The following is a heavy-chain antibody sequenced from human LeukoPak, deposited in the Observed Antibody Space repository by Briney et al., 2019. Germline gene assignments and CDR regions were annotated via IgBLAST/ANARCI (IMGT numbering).Heavy chain of an antibody. CDR2: IYHSGST. CDR1: GGSISSGGYP. V-gene: IGHV4-30-2*01. CDR3: ARSRLNYYGSANHDAFDI. J-gene: IGHJ3*02. D-gene: IGHD3-10*01. Sequence: SETLSLTCAVSGGSISSGGYPWSWIRQPPGKGLEWIGYIYHSGSTYYNPSLKSRVTISVDGSKNQFSLKLSSVTAADTAVYYCARSRLNYYGSANHDAFDIWGQGTMVTVSS.